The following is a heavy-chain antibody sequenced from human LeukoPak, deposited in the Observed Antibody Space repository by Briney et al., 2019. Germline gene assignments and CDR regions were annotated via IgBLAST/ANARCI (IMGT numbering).Heavy chain of an antibody. D-gene: IGHD5-18*01. CDR3: ARGGGYSYGYPPRSY. J-gene: IGHJ4*02. CDR2: INHSGST. Sequence: SETLSLTCAVYGGSFSGYYWSWIRQPPGKGLEWIGEINHSGSTNYNPSLKSRVTISVDTSKNQFSLKLSSVTAADTAVYYCARGGGYSYGYPPRSYWGQGTLVTVSS. V-gene: IGHV4-34*01. CDR1: GGSFSGYY.